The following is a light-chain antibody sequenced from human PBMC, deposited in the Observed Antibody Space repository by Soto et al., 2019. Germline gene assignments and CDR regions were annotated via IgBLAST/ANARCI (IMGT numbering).Light chain of an antibody. CDR3: QHYRTS. Sequence: EIVLTQSPGTLSLSPGERATLSCRASQSVSSSYLAWYQQKPGQPPRLLIYGASSRATGIPDRFSGSGSGTDFTITITRLEHEDFAVYYCQHYRTSFGGGTKVEIK. CDR1: QSVSSSY. J-gene: IGKJ4*01. CDR2: GAS. V-gene: IGKV3-20*01.